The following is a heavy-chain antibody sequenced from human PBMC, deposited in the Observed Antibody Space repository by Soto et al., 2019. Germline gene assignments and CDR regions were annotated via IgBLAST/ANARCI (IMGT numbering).Heavy chain of an antibody. J-gene: IGHJ4*02. V-gene: IGHV1-2*04. CDR3: ARAPPLNYYDSSGYYYSLDY. CDR2: INPNSGGT. Sequence: GESLKISCKGSGCSFTSYWISWVRQAPGQGLEWMGWINPNSGGTNYAQKFQGWVTMTRDTSISTAYMELSRLRSDDTAVYYCARAPPLNYYDSSGYYYSLDYWGQETLVTVSS. D-gene: IGHD3-22*01. CDR1: GCSFTSYW.